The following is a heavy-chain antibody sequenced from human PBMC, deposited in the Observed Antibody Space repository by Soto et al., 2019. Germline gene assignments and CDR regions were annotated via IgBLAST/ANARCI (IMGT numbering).Heavy chain of an antibody. V-gene: IGHV3-23*01. CDR2: INGAGDGT. J-gene: IGHJ6*02. CDR3: AEDRPNGMDV. Sequence: GGSLRLSCAASGFIFNNFAMSWVRQAPGKGLEWVSGINGAGDGTYYADSVKGRFTISRDNSKNTLYLQMNSLRAEDTAVYYCAEDRPNGMDVWGQGTTVTVSS. CDR1: GFIFNNFA.